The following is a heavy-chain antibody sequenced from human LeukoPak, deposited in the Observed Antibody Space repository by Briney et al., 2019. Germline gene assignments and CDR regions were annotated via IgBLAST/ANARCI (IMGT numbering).Heavy chain of an antibody. CDR2: ITSSSSYI. J-gene: IGHJ6*03. V-gene: IGHV3-21*01. Sequence: PGGSLRLSCAASGFTFDDYGMNWVRQAPGKGLEWVSSITSSSSYIYYADSVKGRFTISRDNAKSSLYLQMNSLRDEDTAVYYCARDPYSGNYGDYYYYYMDVWGKGTTVTISS. D-gene: IGHD1-26*01. CDR1: GFTFDDYG. CDR3: ARDPYSGNYGDYYYYYMDV.